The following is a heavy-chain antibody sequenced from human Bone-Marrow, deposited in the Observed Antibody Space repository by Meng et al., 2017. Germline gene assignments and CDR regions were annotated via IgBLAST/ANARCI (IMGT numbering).Heavy chain of an antibody. J-gene: IGHJ4*02. Sequence: QAGVVGAGGGVVQPGRSLGLSCAASGFTFSSYGMHWVRQAPGKGLEWVAVIWYDGSNKYYADSVKGRFTISRDNSKNTLYLQMNSLRAEDTAVYYCARDLGQQWLILDYWGQGTLVTVSS. V-gene: IGHV3-33*01. CDR2: IWYDGSNK. CDR1: GFTFSSYG. D-gene: IGHD6-19*01. CDR3: ARDLGQQWLILDY.